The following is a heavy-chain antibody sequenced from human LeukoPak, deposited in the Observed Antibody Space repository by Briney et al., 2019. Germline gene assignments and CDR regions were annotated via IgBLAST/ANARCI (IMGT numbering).Heavy chain of an antibody. V-gene: IGHV4-34*01. CDR2: INHSGST. Sequence: PSETLSLTCAVYGGSFSGYYWSWIRQPPGKGLEWIGEINHSGSTNYNPSLKSRVTISVDTSKNQSSLKLSSVTAADTAVYYCARGRQLVRMYYYYYMDVWGKGTTVTVSS. CDR3: ARGRQLVRMYYYYYMDV. D-gene: IGHD6-6*01. CDR1: GGSFSGYY. J-gene: IGHJ6*03.